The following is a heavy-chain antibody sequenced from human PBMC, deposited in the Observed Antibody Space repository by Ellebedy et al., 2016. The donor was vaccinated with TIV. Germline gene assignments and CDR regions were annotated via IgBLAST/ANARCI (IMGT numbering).Heavy chain of an antibody. CDR2: IYHSGNT. V-gene: IGHV4-4*02. CDR1: GGSISSTNW. CDR3: AGGTGWLTDS. J-gene: IGHJ5*01. Sequence: SETLSLXCAVSGGSISSTNWWGWVRQPPGKGLEWIGEIYHSGNTNYNPSLKSRVTISLDTSQNQFFLRLNSVVAADTAVYYCAGGTGWLTDSWGQGTLVTVSS. D-gene: IGHD3-16*01.